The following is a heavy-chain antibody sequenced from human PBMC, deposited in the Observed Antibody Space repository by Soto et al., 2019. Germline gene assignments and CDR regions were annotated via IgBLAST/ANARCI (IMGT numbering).Heavy chain of an antibody. CDR2: ISGSGRST. CDR1: GFTFRSYA. D-gene: IGHD6-19*01. V-gene: IGHV3-23*01. J-gene: IGHJ4*02. CDR3: AKAGGIAVPGSHLDY. Sequence: GGSQRLSCAASGFTFRSYARNWVRQAPGKGLEWVSAISGSGRSTDYADSVEGRFTISRDNSKNTLYLQMSSLRAEDTAVYYCAKAGGIAVPGSHLDYWGQGTLVTVSS.